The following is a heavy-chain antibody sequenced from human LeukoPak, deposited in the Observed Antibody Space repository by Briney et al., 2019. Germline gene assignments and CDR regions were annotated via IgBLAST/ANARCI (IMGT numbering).Heavy chain of an antibody. CDR1: GGSISSSSYY. D-gene: IGHD4-23*01. CDR3: AGRQRWPFDY. V-gene: IGHV4-39*07. Sequence: SETLSLTCTVSGGSISSSSYYWGWIRQPPGKGLEWIGSIYYSGSTYYNPSLKSPVTISVDTSKNQFSLKLSSVTAADTAVYYCAGRQRWPFDYWGQGTLVTVSS. CDR2: IYYSGST. J-gene: IGHJ4*02.